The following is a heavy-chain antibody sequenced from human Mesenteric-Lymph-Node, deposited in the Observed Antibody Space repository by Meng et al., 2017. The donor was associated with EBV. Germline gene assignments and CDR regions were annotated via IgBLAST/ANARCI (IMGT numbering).Heavy chain of an antibody. CDR1: GYTFASYV. V-gene: IGHV1-18*01. D-gene: IGHD2-15*01. J-gene: IGHJ4*02. Sequence: QVHLVKSGAGGKKPWASGKVYSKASGYTFASYVMNWVRQAPGQGLEWMGWISGYSGNTNYAQKFQGRVTMTKDTSTGTAYMELRSLRSDDTALYFCARDATDCSGGSCYRILDFWGQGTLVTVSS. CDR2: ISGYSGNT. CDR3: ARDATDCSGGSCYRILDF.